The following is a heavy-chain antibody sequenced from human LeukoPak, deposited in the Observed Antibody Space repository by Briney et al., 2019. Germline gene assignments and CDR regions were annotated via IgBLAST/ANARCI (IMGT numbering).Heavy chain of an antibody. CDR2: IKQDGSGK. V-gene: IGHV3-7*01. D-gene: IGHD6-19*01. J-gene: IGHJ4*02. CDR1: GFTFSSYW. Sequence: GGSLRLSCAASGFTFSSYWMSWVRQAPGKGLEWVANIKQDGSGKYYVDSVKGRFTISRDNAKNSLYLQMNSLRAEDTAVYYCARYIYSSGWCFDYWGQGTLVTVSS. CDR3: ARYIYSSGWCFDY.